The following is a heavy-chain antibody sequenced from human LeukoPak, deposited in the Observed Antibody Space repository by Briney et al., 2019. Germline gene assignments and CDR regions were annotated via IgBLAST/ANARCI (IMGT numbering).Heavy chain of an antibody. CDR1: GGSISSYY. CDR2: IYTSGST. V-gene: IGHV4-4*07. CDR3: ARETMVRGVIFYYYGMDV. D-gene: IGHD3-10*01. Sequence: PSETLSLTCTVSGGSISSYYWSWIRQPAGKGLEWIGRIYTSGSTNYNPSLKSRVTMSVDMSKNQFSLKLSSVTAADTAVYYCARETMVRGVIFYYYGMDVWGQGTTVTVSS. J-gene: IGHJ6*02.